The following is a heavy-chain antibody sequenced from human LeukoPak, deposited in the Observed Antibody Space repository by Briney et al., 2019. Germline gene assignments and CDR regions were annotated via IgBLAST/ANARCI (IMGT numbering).Heavy chain of an antibody. Sequence: ARSLRLSCVSSGFTIGTAWMSWVRQAPGKGLEWLGHIKSEGEGATTDYAAPAKGRFAISRDDSKNMIYLQMSSLKIDDTAIYYCIAHFPYFYGFDVWGKGTTVTVSS. CDR1: GFTIGTAW. V-gene: IGHV3-15*01. D-gene: IGHD3-3*02. CDR2: IKSEGEGATT. J-gene: IGHJ6*04. CDR3: IAHFPYFYGFDV.